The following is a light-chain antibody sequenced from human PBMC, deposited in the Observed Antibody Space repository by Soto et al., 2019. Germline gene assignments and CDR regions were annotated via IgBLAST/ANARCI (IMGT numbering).Light chain of an antibody. CDR2: SNS. J-gene: IGLJ1*01. V-gene: IGLV1-44*01. Sequence: QSVLTQPPSASGTPGQRVTIPCSGSSSNIGSNTVNWYQQLPGTAPNLLIYSNSHRPSGVPDRFSGSKSGTSASLAISGLQSEDEADYYCAAWDDSLNGYVFGTGTKVTVL. CDR3: AAWDDSLNGYV. CDR1: SSNIGSNT.